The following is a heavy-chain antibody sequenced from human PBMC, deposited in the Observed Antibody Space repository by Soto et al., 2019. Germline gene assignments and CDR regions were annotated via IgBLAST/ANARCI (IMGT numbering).Heavy chain of an antibody. J-gene: IGHJ4*02. Sequence: GGSLRLSCTASGFTFGDYAMSWFRQAPGKGLEWVGFIRSKAYGGTTEYAASVKGRFTISRDDSKSIAYLQMNSLKTEDTAVYYCARGAVRYCSGGSCPGGYWGQGTLVTVSS. D-gene: IGHD2-15*01. CDR1: GFTFGDYA. CDR3: ARGAVRYCSGGSCPGGY. V-gene: IGHV3-49*03. CDR2: IRSKAYGGTT.